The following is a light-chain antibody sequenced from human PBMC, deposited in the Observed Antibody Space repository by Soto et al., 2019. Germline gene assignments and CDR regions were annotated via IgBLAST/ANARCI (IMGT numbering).Light chain of an antibody. CDR3: QQAKSFPRS. V-gene: IGKV1-12*01. Sequence: IEMTSSPSTLSASVGGRVTIPCRASQSISSRLAWYQKKPGEAPKLLIYLASTLQSGVPSRFSGSGSGTEFNLTISGLQTEDFATYYCQQAKSFPRSFGQGTKVDIK. CDR2: LAS. J-gene: IGKJ1*01. CDR1: QSISSR.